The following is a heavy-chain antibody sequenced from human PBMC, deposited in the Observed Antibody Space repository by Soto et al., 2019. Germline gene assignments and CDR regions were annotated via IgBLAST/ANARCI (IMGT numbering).Heavy chain of an antibody. Sequence: GGSLRLYCATSGLTFSRSGMHWVRQASGQGLEWVGRIRNKANGYATAYGAPVQGRFTISRDDSKNTAYLQMNSLKTEDTAVYYCTTLITGTTYSDYWGQAILVTVSS. J-gene: IGHJ4*02. D-gene: IGHD1-20*01. CDR1: GLTFSRSG. CDR2: IRNKANGYAT. CDR3: TTLITGTTYSDY. V-gene: IGHV3-73*01.